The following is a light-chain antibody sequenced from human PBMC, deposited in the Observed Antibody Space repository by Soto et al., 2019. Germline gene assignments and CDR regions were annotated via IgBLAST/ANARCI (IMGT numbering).Light chain of an antibody. CDR1: SSDVGDYKF. CDR3: SSYAGNNNVV. CDR2: EVN. J-gene: IGLJ2*01. V-gene: IGLV2-8*01. Sequence: QSVLTQPPSASGSPGQSVTISCTGTSSDVGDYKFVSWYQQHPGKAPKLLMYEVNRRPSGVPDRFSGSKSGNTASLTVSGLQAEEEAEYYCSSYAGNNNVVFGGGTKLTVL.